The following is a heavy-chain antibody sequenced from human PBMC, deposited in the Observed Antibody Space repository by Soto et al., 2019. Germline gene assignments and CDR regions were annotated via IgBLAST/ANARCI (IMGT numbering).Heavy chain of an antibody. D-gene: IGHD3-10*01. J-gene: IGHJ5*02. V-gene: IGHV2-26*01. CDR3: VRSLLYFGELSTHQWIYP. CDR2: IFSSGEK. Sequence: QVTLKESGPVLVKPTETLTLTCTVSGFSLSSGRTGVSWIRQPPGKAPEWLAHIFSSGEKSYSTSLQNRLTISKDTSKSQVVLRMTNRGPVDTGTYYCVRSLLYFGELSTHQWIYPWGQGIRFTVSS. CDR1: GFSLSSGRTG.